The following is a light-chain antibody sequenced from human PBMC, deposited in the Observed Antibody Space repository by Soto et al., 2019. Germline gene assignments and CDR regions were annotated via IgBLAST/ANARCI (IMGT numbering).Light chain of an antibody. J-gene: IGLJ1*01. Sequence: QSALTQPPSASGSPGQSVAISCTGTSSDVGGYNYVSWYQQHPGKAPKLMIYEVNKRPSGVPDRFSGSKSGNTASLTAPGLQAEDEAEYCCSSNAGSSNVFGTGTKVTVL. CDR3: SSNAGSSNV. V-gene: IGLV2-8*01. CDR1: SSDVGGYNY. CDR2: EVN.